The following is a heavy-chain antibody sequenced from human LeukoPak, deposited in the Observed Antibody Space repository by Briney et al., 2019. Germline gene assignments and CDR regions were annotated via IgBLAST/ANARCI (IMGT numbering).Heavy chain of an antibody. D-gene: IGHD1-26*01. CDR2: ISSNGGST. V-gene: IGHV3-64*01. Sequence: GGSLRLSCAASGFTFSSYAMHWVRQAPGKGLEYVSAISSNGGSTYYANSVKGRFTISRDNSKNTLYLQMGSLRAEDMAVYYCARGVRRATFDYWGQGTLVTVSS. J-gene: IGHJ4*02. CDR1: GFTFSSYA. CDR3: ARGVRRATFDY.